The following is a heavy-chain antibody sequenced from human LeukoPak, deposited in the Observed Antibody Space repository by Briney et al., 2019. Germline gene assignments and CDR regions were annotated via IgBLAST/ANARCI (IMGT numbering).Heavy chain of an antibody. CDR3: ARSNWDTIVYYYYMDV. CDR1: GYTFTSYY. Sequence: ASVKVSCKASGYTFTSYYMHWVRQAPGQGLEWMGIINPSGGSTSYAQKFQGRVTITADESTSTAYMELSSLRSEDTAVYYCARSNWDTIVYYYYMDVWGKGTTVTISS. J-gene: IGHJ6*03. CDR2: INPSGGST. V-gene: IGHV1-46*01. D-gene: IGHD1/OR15-1a*01.